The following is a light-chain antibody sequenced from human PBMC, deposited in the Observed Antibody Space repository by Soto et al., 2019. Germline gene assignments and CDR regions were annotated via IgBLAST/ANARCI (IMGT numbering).Light chain of an antibody. Sequence: QSALTQPPSASGSPGQSVTISCTGTSSDVGGYNYVSWYQQHPGKAPKLMIYEVSKRPSGVPDRFSASKSGNTASLTVSGLQAEDEADYYCSSYAGSNSYVFGTGTKVTV. V-gene: IGLV2-8*01. CDR1: SSDVGGYNY. CDR2: EVS. CDR3: SSYAGSNSYV. J-gene: IGLJ1*01.